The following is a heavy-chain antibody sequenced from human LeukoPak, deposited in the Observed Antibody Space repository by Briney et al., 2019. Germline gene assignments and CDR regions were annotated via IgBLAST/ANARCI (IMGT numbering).Heavy chain of an antibody. V-gene: IGHV4-31*03. Sequence: SQTLSLTCTVSGGSISSGGYCWSWIRQHPGKGLEWIGYIYYSGSTYYNPSLKSRVTISVDTSKNQFSLKLSSVTAADTAVYYCAREYYDILTGYYNAFDIWGQGTMVTVSS. CDR2: IYYSGST. CDR1: GGSISSGGYC. D-gene: IGHD3-9*01. CDR3: AREYYDILTGYYNAFDI. J-gene: IGHJ3*02.